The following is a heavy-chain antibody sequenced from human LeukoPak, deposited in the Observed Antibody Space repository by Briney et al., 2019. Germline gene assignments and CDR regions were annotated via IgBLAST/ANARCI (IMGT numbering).Heavy chain of an antibody. V-gene: IGHV1-69*04. D-gene: IGHD6-6*01. CDR1: GGTFSSYA. Sequence: ASVKVSCKASGGTFSSYAISWVRQPPGQGLEWMGRIIPILGIINYAQKFQGRVTITADKSTSTAYMELSSLRSEDTAVYYCAGPLKSIAARYFDLWGRGTLVTVSS. CDR2: IIPILGII. J-gene: IGHJ2*01. CDR3: AGPLKSIAARYFDL.